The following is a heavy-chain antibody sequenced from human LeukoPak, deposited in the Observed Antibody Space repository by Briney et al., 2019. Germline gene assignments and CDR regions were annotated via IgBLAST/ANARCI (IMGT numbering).Heavy chain of an antibody. D-gene: IGHD6-6*01. CDR2: IIPIFGTA. CDR3: ARDGTYSSSSSKWYFDL. J-gene: IGHJ2*01. V-gene: IGHV1-69*13. Sequence: SVKVSCKASGGTFSSYAISWVRQAPGQGLEWMGGIIPIFGTANYAQKFQGRVTITAVESTSTAYMELSSLRSEDTAVYYCARDGTYSSSSSKWYFDLWGRGTLVTVSS. CDR1: GGTFSSYA.